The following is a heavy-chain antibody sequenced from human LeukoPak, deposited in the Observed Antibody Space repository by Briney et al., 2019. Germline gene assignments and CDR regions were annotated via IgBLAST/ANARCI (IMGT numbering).Heavy chain of an antibody. D-gene: IGHD2-2*01. CDR1: GYSFTNYW. Sequence: GESLKISCKGSGYSFTNYWISWVRQMPGKGLEWMGRIDPSDSYTNYSPSFQGHVTISADKSLTTAYLQWGSLKASDTAMYYCARQVDSSPDYWGRGTLVTVSS. CDR3: ARQVDSSPDY. V-gene: IGHV5-10-1*01. CDR2: IDPSDSYT. J-gene: IGHJ4*02.